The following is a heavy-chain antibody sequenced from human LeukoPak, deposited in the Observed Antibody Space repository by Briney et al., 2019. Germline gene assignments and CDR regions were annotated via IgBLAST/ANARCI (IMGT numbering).Heavy chain of an antibody. V-gene: IGHV1-24*01. J-gene: IGHJ6*03. CDR3: ARGKGYSSSWYYYYMDV. D-gene: IGHD6-13*01. Sequence: ASVKVSCKVSGYTLTELSMHWVRQAPGKGLEWMGGFDPEDGETIYAQKFQGRVTMTEDTSTDTAYMELSSLRSEDTAVYYCARGKGYSSSWYYYYMDVWGKGTTVTVSS. CDR1: GYTLTELS. CDR2: FDPEDGET.